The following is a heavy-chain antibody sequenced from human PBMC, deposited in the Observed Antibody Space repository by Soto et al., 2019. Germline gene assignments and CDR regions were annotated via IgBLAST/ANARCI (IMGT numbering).Heavy chain of an antibody. D-gene: IGHD6-6*01. CDR3: ARIRIAARRSTAGFDP. CDR1: GYTFTSYY. CDR2: INPSGGST. V-gene: IGHV1-46*01. J-gene: IGHJ5*02. Sequence: ASVKVSCKASGYTFTSYYMHWVRQAPGQGLEWMGIINPSGGSTSYAQKFQGRVTMTRDTSTSTVYMELSSLRSEDTAVYYCARIRIAARRSTAGFDPWGQGTLVTVPQ.